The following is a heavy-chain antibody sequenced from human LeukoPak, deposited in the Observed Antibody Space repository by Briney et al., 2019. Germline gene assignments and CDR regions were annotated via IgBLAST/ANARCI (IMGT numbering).Heavy chain of an antibody. CDR2: IGSDGNT. CDR3: AKDVGYTFGNYFDY. D-gene: IGHD5-18*01. Sequence: PGGSLRLSCAASGFTFSSCAMSWARQAPGKGLGCVSAIGSDGNTYYADSVKGRFTISRDNSKNTLYLQMNSLRADDTAVYYCAKDVGYTFGNYFDYWGQGTLVTVSS. J-gene: IGHJ4*02. V-gene: IGHV3-23*01. CDR1: GFTFSSCA.